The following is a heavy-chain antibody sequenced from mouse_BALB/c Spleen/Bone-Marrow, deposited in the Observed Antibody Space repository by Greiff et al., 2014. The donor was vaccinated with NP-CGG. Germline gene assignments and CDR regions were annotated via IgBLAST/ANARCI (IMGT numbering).Heavy chain of an antibody. Sequence: VQLQQPGAELVKPGASVKLSCTPSGFNIKDTYMHWVKQRPEQGLEWIGRIDPANGNTKYDPKFQGKATITADTSSNTAYLQLSRLTSEDTAVYYCARGYDEGFAYWGQGTLVTVSA. V-gene: IGHV14-3*02. CDR1: GFNIKDTY. CDR2: IDPANGNT. D-gene: IGHD2-14*01. J-gene: IGHJ3*01. CDR3: ARGYDEGFAY.